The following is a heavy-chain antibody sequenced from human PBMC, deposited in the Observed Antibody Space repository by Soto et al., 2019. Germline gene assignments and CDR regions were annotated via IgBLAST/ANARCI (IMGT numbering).Heavy chain of an antibody. Sequence: QVRLVQSGAEVKKPGSSVKVSCKASGGTFTDNTLSWLRQAPGQGLEWMGGIIPTFGATNYAQKFKGRVRFNAEKKSAISYMELTSLGFEDTDIYFCARYGSAGRLYGAFDVWGQGTEVTDS. D-gene: IGHD1-26*01. CDR3: ARYGSAGRLYGAFDV. CDR2: IIPTFGAT. V-gene: IGHV1-69*06. CDR1: GGTFTDNT. J-gene: IGHJ3*01.